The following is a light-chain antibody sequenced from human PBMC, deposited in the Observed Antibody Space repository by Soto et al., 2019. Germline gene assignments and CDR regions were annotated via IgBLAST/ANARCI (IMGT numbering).Light chain of an antibody. CDR1: SSDVGGYNY. CDR3: SSYAGSNTV. V-gene: IGLV2-8*01. J-gene: IGLJ3*02. CDR2: EVS. Sequence: QSALTQPPSASGSPGQSVTLSCTGASSDVGGYNYVSWYQQHPGKVPKLMIYEVSKRPSGVHDRFSGSKSGNTASLTVSGVQAEDEVDYYCSSYAGSNTVFGGGAKLTVL.